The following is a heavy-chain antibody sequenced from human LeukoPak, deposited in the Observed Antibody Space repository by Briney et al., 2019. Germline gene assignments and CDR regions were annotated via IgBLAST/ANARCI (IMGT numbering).Heavy chain of an antibody. V-gene: IGHV3-23*01. CDR2: ISGPGGST. CDR3: AKVKAGPYYYYGLDV. J-gene: IGHJ6*02. CDR1: GFTFSSYA. Sequence: GGSLRLSCAASGFTFSSYAMTWVRQAPGKGLEWVSSISGPGGSTYYADSVKGRFTISRDNSKNTLYLQVNSLRAEDTAVYYCAKVKAGPYYYYGLDVWGQGTTVTASS.